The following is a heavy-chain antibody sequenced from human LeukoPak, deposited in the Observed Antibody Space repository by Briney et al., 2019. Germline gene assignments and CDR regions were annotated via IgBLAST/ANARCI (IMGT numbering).Heavy chain of an antibody. CDR1: GFTFSSYA. V-gene: IGHV3-23*01. CDR3: AKDLLGTMVRGVIYDY. CDR2: ISGSGGST. Sequence: GGSLRLSCAASGFTFSSYAMSWVRQAPGKGLEWVSAISGSGGSTYYADSVKGRFTISRDNSKNTLYLQMNSLRAEDTAVYYCAKDLLGTMVRGVIYDYWGQGTLVTVSS. J-gene: IGHJ4*02. D-gene: IGHD3-10*01.